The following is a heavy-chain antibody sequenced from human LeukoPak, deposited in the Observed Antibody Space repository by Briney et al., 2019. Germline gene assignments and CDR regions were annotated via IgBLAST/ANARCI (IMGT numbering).Heavy chain of an antibody. CDR2: INHSGST. Sequence: PSETLSLTCAVYGGSFSGYYWSWIRQPPGKGLEWIGEINHSGSTNYNPSLKSRVTISVDTSKNQFSLKLSSVTAADTAVYYCARRATGTPNAFDIWGQGTMVTVSS. CDR1: GGSFSGYY. D-gene: IGHD1-7*01. CDR3: ARRATGTPNAFDI. J-gene: IGHJ3*02. V-gene: IGHV4-34*01.